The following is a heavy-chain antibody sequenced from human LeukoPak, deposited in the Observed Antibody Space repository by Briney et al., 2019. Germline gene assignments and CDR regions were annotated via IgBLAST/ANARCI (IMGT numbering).Heavy chain of an antibody. J-gene: IGHJ4*02. CDR2: INQDGSEK. V-gene: IGHV3-7*05. D-gene: IGHD5-18*01. Sequence: PGGSLRLSCAASGFTFSSYWMSWVRQAPGKGLEWVAHINQDGSEKYYVDSVKGRFTISRDNSKNTLYLQMNSLRAEDTAVYYCAKDSQSSSIQLWFGYWGQGTLVTVSS. CDR1: GFTFSSYW. CDR3: AKDSQSSSIQLWFGY.